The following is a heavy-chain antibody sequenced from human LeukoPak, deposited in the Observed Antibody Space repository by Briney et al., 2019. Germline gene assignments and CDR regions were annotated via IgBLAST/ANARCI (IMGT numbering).Heavy chain of an antibody. CDR1: GGSINSYY. J-gene: IGHJ4*02. CDR2: IYYSGST. CDR3: AREPITGGYYFDY. V-gene: IGHV4-59*01. Sequence: KPSETLSLTCTVSGGSINSYYWSWIRQPPGKGLEWIGYIYYSGSTNYNPSLKSRVTISVDTSKNQFSLKLSSVAAADTAVYYCAREPITGGYYFDYWGQGTLVTVSS. D-gene: IGHD5-12*01.